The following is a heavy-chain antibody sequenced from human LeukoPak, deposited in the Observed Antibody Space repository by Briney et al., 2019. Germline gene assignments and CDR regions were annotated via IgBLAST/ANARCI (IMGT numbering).Heavy chain of an antibody. J-gene: IGHJ4*02. CDR1: GYTFTSYG. V-gene: IGHV1-18*01. D-gene: IGHD1-26*01. Sequence: ASAKVSCKASGYTFTSYGISWVRQAPGQGLEWMGWISAYNGNTNYAQKLQGRVTMTTDTSTSTAYMELRSLRSDDTAVYYCARMGYSGRYEGGGEIDYWGQGTLVTVSS. CDR2: ISAYNGNT. CDR3: ARMGYSGRYEGGGEIDY.